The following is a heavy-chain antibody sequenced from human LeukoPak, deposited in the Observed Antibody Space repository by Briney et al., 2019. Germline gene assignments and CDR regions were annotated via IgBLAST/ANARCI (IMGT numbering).Heavy chain of an antibody. D-gene: IGHD3-22*01. CDR2: IYYSGST. V-gene: IGHV4-59*01. Sequence: SETLSLTCTVSGGSISSYYWSWIRQPPGKGLEWIGYIYYSGSTNYNPSLKSRVTISVDTSKNQFSLKLSSVTAADTAVYYCARDGGDSSGSSFGYRGQGTLVTVSS. CDR3: ARDGGDSSGSSFGY. J-gene: IGHJ4*02. CDR1: GGSISSYY.